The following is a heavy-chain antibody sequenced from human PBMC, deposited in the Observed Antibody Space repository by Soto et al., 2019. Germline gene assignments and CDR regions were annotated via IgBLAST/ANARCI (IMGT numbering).Heavy chain of an antibody. D-gene: IGHD2-2*01. J-gene: IGHJ6*02. CDR3: ARQHIVVVPAARWDYYYYGMDV. V-gene: IGHV1-69*01. CDR2: IIPIFGTA. CDR1: GGTFSSYA. Sequence: QVQLVQSGAEVKKPGSSVKVSCKASGGTFSSYAISWVRQAPGQGLEWMGGIIPIFGTANYAQKFQGRVTITADESTSTAYMELSSLRSEDTAVYYCARQHIVVVPAARWDYYYYGMDVWGQGTTVTVSS.